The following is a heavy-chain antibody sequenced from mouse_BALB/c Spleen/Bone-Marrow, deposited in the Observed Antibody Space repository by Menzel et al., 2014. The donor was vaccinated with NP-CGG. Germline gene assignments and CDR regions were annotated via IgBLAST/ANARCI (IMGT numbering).Heavy chain of an antibody. Sequence: EVQLQESGGGLVQPGGSLKLSCAASGFTFSSYTMSWVRQTPEKRLEWVAYISNGGGSTYYPDTIKGRFTISRDSAKNTLYLQMSSLKSEDTAMYYCTRHVGNPYAMDYWGQGTSVTVSS. CDR3: TRHVGNPYAMDY. J-gene: IGHJ4*01. CDR1: GFTFSSYT. CDR2: ISNGGGST. V-gene: IGHV5-12-2*01. D-gene: IGHD3-1*01.